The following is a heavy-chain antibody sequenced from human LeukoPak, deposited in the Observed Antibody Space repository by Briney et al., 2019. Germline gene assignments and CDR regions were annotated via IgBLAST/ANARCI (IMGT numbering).Heavy chain of an antibody. CDR1: GFTFSSYS. CDR3: SRFPELLWFGELLSYFDY. D-gene: IGHD3-10*01. V-gene: IGHV3-48*04. CDR2: ISSSSSTI. J-gene: IGHJ4*02. Sequence: GGSLRLSCAASGFTFSSYSMNWVRQAPGKGLEWVSYISSSSSTIYYADSVKGRFTISRDNAKNSLYLQMNSLRAEDTAVYYCSRFPELLWFGELLSYFDYWGQGTLVTVSS.